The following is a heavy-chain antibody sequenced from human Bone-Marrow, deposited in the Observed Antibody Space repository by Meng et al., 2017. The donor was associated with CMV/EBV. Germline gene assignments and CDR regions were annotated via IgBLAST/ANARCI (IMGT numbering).Heavy chain of an antibody. Sequence: ASVKVSCKASGYTFTGYYMHWVRQAPGQGLEWMGWINPNSGGTNYAQKFQGRVTMTRDTSISTAYMDLRSLRSDDTAVYYCVRESSDHYDPIGFPHYWGQGTLVTVSS. J-gene: IGHJ4*02. CDR1: GYTFTGYY. CDR2: INPNSGGT. CDR3: VRESSDHYDPIGFPHY. V-gene: IGHV1-2*02. D-gene: IGHD3-22*01.